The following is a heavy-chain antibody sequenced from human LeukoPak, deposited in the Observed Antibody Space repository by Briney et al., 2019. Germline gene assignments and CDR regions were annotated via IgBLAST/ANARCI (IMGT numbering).Heavy chain of an antibody. CDR3: ARDRGSGVVVRSSDY. D-gene: IGHD3-3*01. CDR1: GFTFSAYG. J-gene: IGHJ4*02. Sequence: GGSLRLSCAASGFTFSAYGMHWVSQAPGKGLEWVAVISYDGSNKYYGDSVKGRLTISRDNSKNTLYLQMNSLRPEDTAVYYCARDRGSGVVVRSSDYWGRGTLVTVSS. CDR2: ISYDGSNK. V-gene: IGHV3-30*03.